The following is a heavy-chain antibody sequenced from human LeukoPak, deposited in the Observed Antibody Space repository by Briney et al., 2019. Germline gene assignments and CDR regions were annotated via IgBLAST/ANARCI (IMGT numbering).Heavy chain of an antibody. Sequence: GGSLRLSCGASGFTFSSYAMSWVRQAPGKGLEWVSAISGSGGSTYYADSVKGRFTISRDNSKNTLYLQMNSLRAEDTAVYYCAKATVLWFGEDYWGQGTLVTVSS. CDR1: GFTFSSYA. CDR2: ISGSGGST. J-gene: IGHJ4*02. V-gene: IGHV3-23*01. CDR3: AKATVLWFGEDY. D-gene: IGHD3-10*01.